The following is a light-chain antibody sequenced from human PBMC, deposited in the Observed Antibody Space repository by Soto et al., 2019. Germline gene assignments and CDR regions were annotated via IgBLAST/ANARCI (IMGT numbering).Light chain of an antibody. CDR1: QRVSSY. J-gene: IGKJ3*01. CDR2: DAS. V-gene: IGKV3-15*01. CDR3: QQYNSSSCG. Sequence: EILMTQSPVTLSASPEDRDTLSCRASQRVSSYLAWYQQKPGQAPRLLIYDASTWATGIPARFSGSGSGTEFTLTITSLQSDDFAVYHCQQYNSSSCGFGPGTKVDIK.